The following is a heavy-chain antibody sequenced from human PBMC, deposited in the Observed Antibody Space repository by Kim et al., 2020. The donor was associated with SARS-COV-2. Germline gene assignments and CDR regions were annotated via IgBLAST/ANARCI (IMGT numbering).Heavy chain of an antibody. Sequence: GGSLRLSCSASGFSFNSHSMNWVRQAPGKGLEWVSSMSTSDTYIYYADSVKGRFTISRDNAENSLYLQMNDLRAEDTAVYYCARSSMTLIPGVLTNFDCWGLGALVTVSS. V-gene: IGHV3-21*01. CDR3: ARSSMTLIPGVLTNFDC. CDR1: GFSFNSHS. D-gene: IGHD3-10*01. J-gene: IGHJ4*02. CDR2: MSTSDTYI.